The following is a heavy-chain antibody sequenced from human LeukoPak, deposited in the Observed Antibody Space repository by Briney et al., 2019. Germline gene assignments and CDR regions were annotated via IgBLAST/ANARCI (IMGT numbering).Heavy chain of an antibody. V-gene: IGHV1-18*01. D-gene: IGHD3-22*01. CDR1: GGTFSSYA. Sequence: ASVKVSCKASGGTFSSYAVSWVRLTPGQGLEWMGWISSYNGNTKYALKFQDRVTMATNTSTSTAYMELRSLRADDTAVYYCATVQQYSSGYHNYWGQGTLVTVSP. J-gene: IGHJ4*02. CDR3: ATVQQYSSGYHNY. CDR2: ISSYNGNT.